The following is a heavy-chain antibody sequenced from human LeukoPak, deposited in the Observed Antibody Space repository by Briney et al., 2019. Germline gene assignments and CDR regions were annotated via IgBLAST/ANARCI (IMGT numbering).Heavy chain of an antibody. CDR2: INHSGST. D-gene: IGHD5-18*01. CDR3: ARWGSPGLLQGTVLFRGYSYGYEGGDYFDY. Sequence: SQTLSLTCSVSVGSINNGAYYWSWIRQPPGKGLEWIGEINHSGSTNYNPSLKSRVTISVDTSKNQFSLKLSSVTAADTAVYYCARWGSPGLLQGTVLFRGYSYGYEGGDYFDYWGQGTLVTVSS. J-gene: IGHJ4*02. CDR1: VGSINNGAYY. V-gene: IGHV4-34*01.